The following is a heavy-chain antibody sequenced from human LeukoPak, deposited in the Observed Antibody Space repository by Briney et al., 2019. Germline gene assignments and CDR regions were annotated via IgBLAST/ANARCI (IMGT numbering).Heavy chain of an antibody. CDR3: ASVVVPAASISGFDP. J-gene: IGHJ5*02. Sequence: ASVKVSCKASGYTFTGYYMHWVRQAPGQGLEWMGWINPNSGGTNYAQKFQGRVTMTRDTSISTAYMELSRLRSDDAAVYYCASVVVPAASISGFDPWVQGTLVTVCS. D-gene: IGHD2-2*01. CDR1: GYTFTGYY. CDR2: INPNSGGT. V-gene: IGHV1-2*02.